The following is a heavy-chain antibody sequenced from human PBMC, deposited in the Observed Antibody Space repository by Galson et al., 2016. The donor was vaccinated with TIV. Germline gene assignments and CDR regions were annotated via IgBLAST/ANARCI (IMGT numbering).Heavy chain of an antibody. V-gene: IGHV3-20*04. D-gene: IGHD2-21*01. Sequence: SLRLSCAASGFTFNDYGMTWVRQAPGKGLEWVSDIIWNGGITYYADSVKGRFTISRDNAKNSLYLQMNSLRAEDTALYFCARDVTCSGDCYYFDFWGQGTPVTVSS. CDR1: GFTFNDYG. CDR2: IIWNGGIT. CDR3: ARDVTCSGDCYYFDF. J-gene: IGHJ4*02.